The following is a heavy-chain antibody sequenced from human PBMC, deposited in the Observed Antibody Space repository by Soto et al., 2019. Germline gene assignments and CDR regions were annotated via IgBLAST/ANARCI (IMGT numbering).Heavy chain of an antibody. D-gene: IGHD2-2*01. CDR3: PTDHYSSSTSCTYFDS. J-gene: IGHJ4*02. Sequence: EVQLVESGGGLVKPGGSLRLSCAASGFTFSNVWMSWVRQAPGKGLEWVGRIKSKSDGGTTGYAAPVEGRFTISRDDSKNTLYLPMNSLKTEDTAVYYCPTDHYSSSTSCTYFDSWGQGTLVTVSS. V-gene: IGHV3-15*01. CDR2: IKSKSDGGTT. CDR1: GFTFSNVW.